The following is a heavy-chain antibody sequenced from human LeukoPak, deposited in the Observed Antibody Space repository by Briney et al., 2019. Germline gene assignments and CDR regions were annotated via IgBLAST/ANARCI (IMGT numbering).Heavy chain of an antibody. V-gene: IGHV3-74*01. D-gene: IGHD6-13*01. J-gene: IGHJ4*02. CDR3: TRDGLQLVPFDY. CDR1: GFTFSSYW. CDR2: ISPDGSST. Sequence: PGGSLRLSCAASGFTFSSYWMLWVRQTPGQGLVWVSRISPDGSSTSYADSVKGRFTISRDNAKNTLYLQMNSLRAEDTAVYYCTRDGLQLVPFDYWGQGTLVTVSS.